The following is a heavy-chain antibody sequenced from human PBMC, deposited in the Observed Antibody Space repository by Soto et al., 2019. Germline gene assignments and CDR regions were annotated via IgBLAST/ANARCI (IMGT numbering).Heavy chain of an antibody. CDR1: GFTFSSYG. J-gene: IGHJ4*02. V-gene: IGHV3-33*01. CDR3: ARDHIAARAFDY. CDR2: IWYDGSNK. D-gene: IGHD6-6*01. Sequence: QVQLVESGGGVVQPGRSLRLSCAASGFTFSSYGMHWVRQAPGKGLEWVAVIWYDGSNKYYADSVKGRFTISRDNSKNTLYLQMNRLRAEDTAVYYCARDHIAARAFDYWGQGTLVTVSS.